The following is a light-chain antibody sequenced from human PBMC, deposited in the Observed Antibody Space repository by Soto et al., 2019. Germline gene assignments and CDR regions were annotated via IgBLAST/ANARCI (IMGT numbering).Light chain of an antibody. CDR2: SDN. CDR1: SSNIGSNT. J-gene: IGLJ2*01. V-gene: IGLV1-44*01. CDR3: AAWDDSLNGLV. Sequence: QSVLTQPPSASGTPGQRVTISCSGSSSNIGSNTVNWYQQLPGTAPKLLIYSDNQRPSGVPDRFSVSKSGTSVSLAISGLQSDYEADYYCAAWDDSLNGLVFGGGPKVTVL.